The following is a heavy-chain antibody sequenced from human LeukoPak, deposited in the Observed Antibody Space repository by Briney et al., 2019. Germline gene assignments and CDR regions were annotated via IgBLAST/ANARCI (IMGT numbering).Heavy chain of an antibody. D-gene: IGHD4-17*01. CDR1: GYTFTAYY. CDR2: INPNSGGT. CDR3: AKDDHTTVTPYY. J-gene: IGHJ4*02. Sequence: ASVKVSCXASGYTFTAYYMHWVRQAPGQGLEWMGWINPNSGGTNYAQKFQDRVTMTRDTSISTAYMELSRLRSDDTAVYYCAKDDHTTVTPYYWGQGTLVTVSS. V-gene: IGHV1-2*02.